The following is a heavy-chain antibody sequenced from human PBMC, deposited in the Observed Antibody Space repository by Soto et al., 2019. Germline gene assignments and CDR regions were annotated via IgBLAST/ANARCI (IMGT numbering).Heavy chain of an antibody. D-gene: IGHD2-15*01. CDR2: ISYDGSNK. J-gene: IGHJ4*02. CDR1: GFTFSSYA. Sequence: GGSLRLSCAASGFTFSSYAMHWVRQAPGKGLVWVAVISYDGSNKYYADSVNGRFTIPRNNSKNTLYLQMNSLRAEDTAVYYCAREVVGYCSGGSCYGPSFLDYWGQGTLVTVSS. V-gene: IGHV3-30-3*01. CDR3: AREVVGYCSGGSCYGPSFLDY.